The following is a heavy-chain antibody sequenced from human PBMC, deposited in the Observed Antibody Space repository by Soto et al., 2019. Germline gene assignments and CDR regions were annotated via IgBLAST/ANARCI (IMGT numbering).Heavy chain of an antibody. D-gene: IGHD3-3*01. V-gene: IGHV5-51*01. Sequence: PGESLKISCKGSGYSFTSYWIGWVRQMPGKVLEWMGIIYPGDSDTRYSPSFQGQVTISADKSISTAYLQWSSLKASDTAMYYCARQGREEITIFGVVIPRTWWFDPWGQGXLVTVSS. CDR1: GYSFTSYW. J-gene: IGHJ5*02. CDR2: IYPGDSDT. CDR3: ARQGREEITIFGVVIPRTWWFDP.